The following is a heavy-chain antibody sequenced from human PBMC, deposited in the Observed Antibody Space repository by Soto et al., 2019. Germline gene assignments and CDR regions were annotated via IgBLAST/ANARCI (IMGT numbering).Heavy chain of an antibody. J-gene: IGHJ1*01. CDR3: ARGPLSSVGQY. V-gene: IGHV1-46*01. D-gene: IGHD2-15*01. Sequence: ASVRVSCKASGYTFTSYYMHWVRQAPGQGLEWMGIINPSSGSTNYAQKFQGRVTMTRDTSTTTVYMELSSLRFEDTAVYYCARGPLSSVGQYWDQGTQVTVSS. CDR1: GYTFTSYY. CDR2: INPSSGST.